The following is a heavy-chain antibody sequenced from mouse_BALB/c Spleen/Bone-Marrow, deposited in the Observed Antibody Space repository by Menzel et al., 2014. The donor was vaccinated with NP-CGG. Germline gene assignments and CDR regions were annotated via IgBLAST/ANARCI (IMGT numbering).Heavy chain of an antibody. Sequence: EVKVEESGGGLVQPGGSLKLSCATSGFTFSDYYMYWVRQTPEKRLEWVAYISNGGGSTYYPDSVKGRFTISRDNAKNTLYLQMSRLKSEDTAMYYCARHLYGNYGAMDHWGQGTSVTVSS. CDR3: ARHLYGNYGAMDH. V-gene: IGHV5-12*02. J-gene: IGHJ4*01. CDR2: ISNGGGST. CDR1: GFTFSDYY. D-gene: IGHD2-1*01.